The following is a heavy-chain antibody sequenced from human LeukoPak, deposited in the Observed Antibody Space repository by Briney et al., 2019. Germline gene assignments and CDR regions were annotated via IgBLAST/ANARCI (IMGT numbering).Heavy chain of an antibody. CDR3: ARAGCSGDSCYYYYGMDV. Sequence: GGSLRLSCAASGFTVSSNYMSWVRQAPGKGLEWVSVIYSGGSTYYIDSVKGRFTISRDNSKNTLYLQMNSLTAEDTAVYYCARAGCSGDSCYYYYGMDVWGQGTSVTVSS. CDR1: GFTVSSNY. D-gene: IGHD2-15*01. J-gene: IGHJ6*02. V-gene: IGHV3-66*01. CDR2: IYSGGST.